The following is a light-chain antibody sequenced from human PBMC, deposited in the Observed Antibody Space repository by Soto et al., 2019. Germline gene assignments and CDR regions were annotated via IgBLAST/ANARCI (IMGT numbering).Light chain of an antibody. CDR2: WAS. CDR3: QQYYRTPRT. J-gene: IGKJ1*01. Sequence: DIVMTQSPDSLAVSLGERATINCKSSQSVLYSSNNKNYLAWYQQKPRQPPKLLISWASTRESGVPDRFSGSGSGTDFTLTISSLQAEDVAVYYCQQYYRTPRTFGQGTKVEIK. CDR1: QSVLYSSNNKNY. V-gene: IGKV4-1*01.